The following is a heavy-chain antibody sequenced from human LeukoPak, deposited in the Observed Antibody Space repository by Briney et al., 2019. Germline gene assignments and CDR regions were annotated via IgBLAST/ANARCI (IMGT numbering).Heavy chain of an antibody. V-gene: IGHV3-30*02. Sequence: GGSLRLSCAASGFTFSSYGMHWVRQAPGKGLEWVAFIRYDGSNKYYADSVKGRFTISRDNSKNTLYLQMNSLRAEDTAVYYCAKGVSMVFYFDCWGQGTQVTVSS. CDR1: GFTFSSYG. J-gene: IGHJ4*02. CDR3: AKGVSMVFYFDC. D-gene: IGHD2/OR15-2a*01. CDR2: IRYDGSNK.